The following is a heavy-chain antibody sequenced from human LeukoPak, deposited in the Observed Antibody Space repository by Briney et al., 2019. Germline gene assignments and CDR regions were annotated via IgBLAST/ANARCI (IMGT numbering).Heavy chain of an antibody. CDR1: GFTFDDYA. D-gene: IGHD3-10*01. CDR2: ISWNSGSI. V-gene: IGHV3-9*01. Sequence: GGSLRLSCAASGFTFDDYAMHWVRQAPGKGLEWVSGISWNSGSIGYADSVKGRFTISRDNAKNSLYLQMNSLRAEDTALYYCAKELLATREFGELLNDAFDIWGQGTMVTVSS. J-gene: IGHJ3*02. CDR3: AKELLATREFGELLNDAFDI.